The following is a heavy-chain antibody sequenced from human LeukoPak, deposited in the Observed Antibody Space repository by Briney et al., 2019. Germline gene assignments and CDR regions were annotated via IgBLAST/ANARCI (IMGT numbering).Heavy chain of an antibody. CDR2: ISAYNGNT. CDR3: TRGQYYYDSSGYSSLDY. CDR1: GYTFTSYG. D-gene: IGHD3-22*01. Sequence: ASVKVSCKASGYTFTSYGISRVRQAPGHGLEWMGWISAYNGNTNYAQKLQGRVTMTTDTSTSTAYMELRSLRSDDTAVYYCTRGQYYYDSSGYSSLDYWGQGTLVTVSS. V-gene: IGHV1-18*01. J-gene: IGHJ4*02.